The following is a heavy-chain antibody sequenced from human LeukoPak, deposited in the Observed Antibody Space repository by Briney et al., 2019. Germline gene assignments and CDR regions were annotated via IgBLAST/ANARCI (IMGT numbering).Heavy chain of an antibody. CDR2: IYTSGST. J-gene: IGHJ6*03. CDR1: GGSISTYY. V-gene: IGHV4-4*07. Sequence: SETLSLTCTVSGGSISTYYWNWIRQPAGKGLERIGRIYTSGSTNYNPSLKSRVTMSVDTSKNQFSLKLSSVTAADTAVYYCARDLSSGTYPYYCYYMDVWGKGTTVTVSS. CDR3: ARDLSSGTYPYYCYYMDV. D-gene: IGHD1-26*01.